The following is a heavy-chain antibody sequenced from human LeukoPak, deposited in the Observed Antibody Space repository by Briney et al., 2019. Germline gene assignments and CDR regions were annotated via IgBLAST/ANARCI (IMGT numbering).Heavy chain of an antibody. CDR1: GGTFSSYA. D-gene: IGHD2-2*01. Sequence: ASVKVSCKASGGTFSSYAISWVRQAPGQGLEWMGRIIPILGIANYAQKFQGRVTITADKSTSTAYMELSSLRSEDTAVYYCARDYFYCSSTSCRRYDAFDIWGQGTMVTVSS. V-gene: IGHV1-69*04. CDR2: IIPILGIA. CDR3: ARDYFYCSSTSCRRYDAFDI. J-gene: IGHJ3*02.